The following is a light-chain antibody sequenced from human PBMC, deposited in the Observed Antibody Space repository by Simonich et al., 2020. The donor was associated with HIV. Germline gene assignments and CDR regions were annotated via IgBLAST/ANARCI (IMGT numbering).Light chain of an antibody. CDR2: AAS. CDR1: QGINSW. CDR3: QQYYSTNWT. Sequence: DIQMTQSPSSVSASVGDRVTITCRASQGINSWLAWYQQNPGKAPKLLIYAASTLQSGVPSRFSGSGSGTDYTLTISSLQPEDFATYYCQQYYSTNWTFGQGTKVEIK. V-gene: IGKV1-12*01. J-gene: IGKJ1*01.